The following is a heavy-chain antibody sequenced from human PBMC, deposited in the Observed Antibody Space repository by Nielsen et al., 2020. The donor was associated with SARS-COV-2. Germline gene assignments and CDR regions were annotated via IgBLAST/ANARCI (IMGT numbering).Heavy chain of an antibody. CDR2: IYYTGST. V-gene: IGHV4-59*08. CDR3: ARLDYGDDYYYGLDV. CDR1: GGSISSYY. J-gene: IGHJ6*02. D-gene: IGHD4-17*01. Sequence: SETLSLTCTVSGGSISSYYWGWIRQPPGRGLEWIGYIYYTGSTSYNPSLKSRVTISVDASKNQFSLKLTSVTAADTAVYYCARLDYGDDYYYGLDVWGQGTTVTVSS.